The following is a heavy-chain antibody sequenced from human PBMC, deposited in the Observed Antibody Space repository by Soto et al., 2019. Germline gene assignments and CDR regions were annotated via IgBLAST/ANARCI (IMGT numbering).Heavy chain of an antibody. D-gene: IGHD3-16*02. Sequence: GGSLRLSCAASGFTFSSYGMHWVRQAPGKGLEWVAVIWYDGSNKYYADSVKGRFTISRDNSKNTLYLQMNSLRAEDTAVYYCARDKVGYDYIWGSYRFDYWGQGTLVTVSS. CDR3: ARDKVGYDYIWGSYRFDY. CDR2: IWYDGSNK. CDR1: GFTFSSYG. J-gene: IGHJ4*02. V-gene: IGHV3-33*01.